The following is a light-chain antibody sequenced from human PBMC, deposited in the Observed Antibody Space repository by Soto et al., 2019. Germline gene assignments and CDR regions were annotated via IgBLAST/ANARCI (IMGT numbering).Light chain of an antibody. CDR2: DVS. CDR1: SSDVAGYNY. V-gene: IGLV2-14*03. CDR3: SSYTSSSTVV. J-gene: IGLJ2*01. Sequence: QSVLTQPASVSGSPGQSITISCTGTSSDVAGYNYVSWYQQHPGKAPKLMIYDVSNRPSGVSNRFSGSKSGNTASLTISGLQAEDEADYYCSSYTSSSTVVFGGGTKVPS.